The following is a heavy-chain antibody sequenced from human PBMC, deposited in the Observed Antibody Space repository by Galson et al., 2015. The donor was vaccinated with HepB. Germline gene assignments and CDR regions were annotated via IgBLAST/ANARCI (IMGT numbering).Heavy chain of an antibody. Sequence: SLRLSCAASGFTFSAYAMSWVRQAPGKGLQWVSGIGGSSGGTYYADSVKGRFTISRDNSKNTLYLQLNSLRVEDTAVYFCAKSRRTTPDPFDLWGQGTLVTVSS. CDR1: GFTFSAYA. CDR3: AKSRRTTPDPFDL. CDR2: IGGSSGGT. V-gene: IGHV3-23*01. J-gene: IGHJ4*02. D-gene: IGHD4-11*01.